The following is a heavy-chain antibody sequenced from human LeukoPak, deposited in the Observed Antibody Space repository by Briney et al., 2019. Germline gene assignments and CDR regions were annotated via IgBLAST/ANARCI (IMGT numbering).Heavy chain of an antibody. D-gene: IGHD4-23*01. Sequence: ASVKVSCKAPGYTFTSYGISWVRQAPGQGLEWMGWISAYNGNTNYAQKLQGRVTMTTDTSTSTAYMELRSLRSDDTAVYYCARRDYGGNSDYYYYYMDVWGKGTTVTVFS. CDR3: ARRDYGGNSDYYYYYMDV. CDR2: ISAYNGNT. CDR1: GYTFTSYG. J-gene: IGHJ6*03. V-gene: IGHV1-18*01.